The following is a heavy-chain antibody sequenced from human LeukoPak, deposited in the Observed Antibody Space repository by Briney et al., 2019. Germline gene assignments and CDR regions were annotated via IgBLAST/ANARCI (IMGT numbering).Heavy chain of an antibody. CDR1: GGSFSGYY. D-gene: IGHD2-2*01. CDR2: INHSGST. V-gene: IGHV4-34*01. J-gene: IGHJ4*02. Sequence: PSETLSLTCAVYGGSFSGYYWSWIRQPPGKGLEWIGEINHSGSTNYNPSLKSRVTISVDTSKNQFSLKLSSVTAADTAVYYCARGPVYCSSTSCAIDYWGREPWSPSPQ. CDR3: ARGPVYCSSTSCAIDY.